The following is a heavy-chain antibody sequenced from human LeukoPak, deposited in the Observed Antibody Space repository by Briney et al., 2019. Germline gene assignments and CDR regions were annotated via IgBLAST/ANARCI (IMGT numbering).Heavy chain of an antibody. D-gene: IGHD4-11*01. Sequence: PSETLSLTCTVSGGSLSSFYWSWLGQPAGKGREGIGWIYTDGSTNYNPSLRRRVTISVDTSKNQFTLKLSSVTAADTAVYYCARLLGGYSNTYGGYYYYMDVWGRGTTVTVSS. V-gene: IGHV4-4*07. CDR2: IYTDGST. J-gene: IGHJ6*03. CDR1: GGSLSSFY. CDR3: ARLLGGYSNTYGGYYYYMDV.